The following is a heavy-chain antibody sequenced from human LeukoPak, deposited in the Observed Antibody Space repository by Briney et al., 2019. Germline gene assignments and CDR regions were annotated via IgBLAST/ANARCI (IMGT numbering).Heavy chain of an antibody. V-gene: IGHV3-11*01. Sequence: GGSLRLSCAASGFTFSDYYMSWIRQAPGKGLEWVSYISSSGSTISYADSVKGRFTISRDNAKNSLYLQMNSLRAEDTAVYYCARDRYYVDSSGYYLADYWGQGTLVTVSS. CDR3: ARDRYYVDSSGYYLADY. J-gene: IGHJ4*02. D-gene: IGHD3-22*01. CDR1: GFTFSDYY. CDR2: ISSSGSTI.